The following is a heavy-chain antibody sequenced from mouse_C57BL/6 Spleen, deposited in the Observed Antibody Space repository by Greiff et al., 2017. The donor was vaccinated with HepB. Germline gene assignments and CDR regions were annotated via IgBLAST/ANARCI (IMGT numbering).Heavy chain of an antibody. CDR1: GYTFTSYW. Sequence: QVQLQQPGAELVKPGASVKLSCKASGYTFTSYWMHWVKQRPGRGLEWIGRIDPNSGGTKYNEKFKSKATLTVDKPSSTAYMQLSSLTSEDSAVYYCASDRLSMVTKDYYAMDYWGQGTSVTVSS. CDR3: ASDRLSMVTKDYYAMDY. D-gene: IGHD2-2*01. V-gene: IGHV1-72*01. J-gene: IGHJ4*01. CDR2: IDPNSGGT.